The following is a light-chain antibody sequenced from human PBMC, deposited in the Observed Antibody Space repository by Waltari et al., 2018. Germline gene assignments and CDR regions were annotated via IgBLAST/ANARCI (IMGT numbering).Light chain of an antibody. CDR3: QQYYSIPRS. J-gene: IGKJ2*03. CDR1: QSVLFSSINENY. CDR2: WAS. V-gene: IGKV4-1*01. Sequence: DIVMTQSPDSLAVSLGERATINCKSSQSVLFSSINENYLAWYQQKPGQPPKLLIYWASTRESGVPDRFSGSGSGTDFTLTISSLQAEDVAVYYCQQYYSIPRSFGQGTKLEIK.